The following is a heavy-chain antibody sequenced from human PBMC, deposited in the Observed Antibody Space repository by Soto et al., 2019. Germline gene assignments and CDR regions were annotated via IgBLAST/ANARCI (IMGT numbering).Heavy chain of an antibody. CDR3: SQKRGSGLFGMDV. Sequence: QITLKESGPALMKPTQTLTLTCAFSGFSLSTSGVGVGWVRQPPGKALEWLALIFSNDDKRYSPSLMSRLTITKDTSKNQVVLTITNIDPVDTATYYCSQKRGSGLFGMDVWGQGTTVTVSS. CDR2: IFSNDDK. D-gene: IGHD3-10*01. V-gene: IGHV2-5*01. CDR1: GFSLSTSGVG. J-gene: IGHJ6*02.